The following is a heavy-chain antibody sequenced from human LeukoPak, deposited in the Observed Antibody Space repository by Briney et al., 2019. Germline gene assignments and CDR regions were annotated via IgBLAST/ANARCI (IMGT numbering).Heavy chain of an antibody. V-gene: IGHV4-34*01. D-gene: IGHD3-22*01. Sequence: SETLSLTCAVYGGSFSGYYWGWIRQPPGKGLEWIGSIYYSGSTYYNPSLKSRVTISVDTSKNQFSLKLSSVTAADTAVYYCARWIYYYDSSGYQTGDYWGQGTLVTVSS. CDR1: GGSFSGYY. J-gene: IGHJ4*02. CDR2: IYYSGST. CDR3: ARWIYYYDSSGYQTGDY.